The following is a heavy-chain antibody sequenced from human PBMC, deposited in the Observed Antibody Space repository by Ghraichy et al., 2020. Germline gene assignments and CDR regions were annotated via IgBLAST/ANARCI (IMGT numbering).Heavy chain of an antibody. CDR1: GGTFSSYT. CDR3: ARDRSGTYES. D-gene: IGHD1-26*01. CDR2: IIPNSGGT. Sequence: ASVKVSCKASGGTFSSYTISWVRQAPGQGLEWMGLIIPNSGGTYYAQKFQGRVTMTSDTSISTAYMELSRLRSDDTAVYYCARDRSGTYESWGQGTLVTVSS. V-gene: IGHV1-2*02. J-gene: IGHJ5*02.